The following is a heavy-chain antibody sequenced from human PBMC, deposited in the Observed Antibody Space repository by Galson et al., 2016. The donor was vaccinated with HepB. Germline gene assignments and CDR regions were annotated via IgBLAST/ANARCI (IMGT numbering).Heavy chain of an antibody. Sequence: SLRLSCAASGFTFSNFTMNWVRQTPGKGLEWVSSLSSSSSHIYYADSVKGRFTISRDNAKNSLYLQMNGLRAEDTAVYYCAPPTSTSAAEYWGQGTLVTVSS. V-gene: IGHV3-21*01. CDR2: LSSSSSHI. CDR1: GFTFSNFT. CDR3: APPTSTSAAEY. J-gene: IGHJ4*02. D-gene: IGHD2-15*01.